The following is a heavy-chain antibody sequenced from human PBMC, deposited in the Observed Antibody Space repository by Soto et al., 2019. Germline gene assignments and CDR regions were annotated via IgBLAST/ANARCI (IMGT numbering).Heavy chain of an antibody. D-gene: IGHD6-6*01. CDR1: GFTFSSYG. Sequence: GGSLRLSCAASGFTFSSYGMHWVRQAPGKGLEWVAVISYDGSNKYYADSVKGRFTISRDNSKNTLYLQMNSLRAEDTAVYYCAKDLAGSSSSLAFDYWGQGTLVTXSS. J-gene: IGHJ4*02. CDR2: ISYDGSNK. V-gene: IGHV3-30*18. CDR3: AKDLAGSSSSLAFDY.